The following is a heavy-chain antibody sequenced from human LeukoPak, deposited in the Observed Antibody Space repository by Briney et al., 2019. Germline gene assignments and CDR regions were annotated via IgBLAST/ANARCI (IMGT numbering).Heavy chain of an antibody. Sequence: PGGSLRLSCAASGFTFSSYGMHWVRQVPGKGLEWVAVIWYDGSNKYYADSVKGRFTISRDNSKNTLYLQMNSLRAEDTAVYYCAKDRAPGYYYDSSGYGLTFDPWGQGTLVTVSS. J-gene: IGHJ5*02. D-gene: IGHD3-22*01. CDR1: GFTFSSYG. CDR2: IWYDGSNK. V-gene: IGHV3-33*06. CDR3: AKDRAPGYYYDSSGYGLTFDP.